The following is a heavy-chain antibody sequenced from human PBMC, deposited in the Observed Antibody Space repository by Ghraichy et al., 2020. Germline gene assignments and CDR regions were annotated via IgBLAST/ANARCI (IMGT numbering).Heavy chain of an antibody. V-gene: IGHV3-23*01. CDR2: ISGTAAGT. J-gene: IGHJ4*02. CDR3: AKNYGEFVDY. D-gene: IGHD3-10*01. Sequence: LSLTCAASGFMFSNYAMSWVRQAPGKGLEWVSTISGTAAGTYHADSVRGRLIISRDNSKNTLYLQMNDLRAEDTAVYYCAKNYGEFVDYWGQGTLVTVSS. CDR1: GFMFSNYA.